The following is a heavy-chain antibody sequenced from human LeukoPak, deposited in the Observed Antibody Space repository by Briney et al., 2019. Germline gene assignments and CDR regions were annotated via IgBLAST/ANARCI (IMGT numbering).Heavy chain of an antibody. CDR2: IKHDESEK. D-gene: IGHD3-9*01. J-gene: IGHJ4*02. CDR1: GFSFNSDW. CDR3: TRRFDS. V-gene: IGHV3-7*01. Sequence: PGGSLRLSCAASGFSFNSDWMDWVRQAPGKGLEWVANIKHDESEKNYLDSVKGRFTISRDNAQNSLYLQMNGLRVEDTAVYYCTRRFDSWGQGPLVNVSS.